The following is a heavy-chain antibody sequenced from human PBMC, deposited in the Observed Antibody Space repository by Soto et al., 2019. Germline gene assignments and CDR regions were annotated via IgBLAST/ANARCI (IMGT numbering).Heavy chain of an antibody. CDR1: GGSFSGYY. J-gene: IGHJ6*02. CDR2: INHSGRT. V-gene: IGHV4-34*01. CDR3: LRGRGVLWVGQTSYGMDV. Sequence: PEDLCLTCAVYGGSFSGYYWGCLRQTPGKKLQWIRRINHSGRTNYNPSLDSRVTIAVDTSKKQFWLTLRSVTAGDAAIYYCLRGRGVLWVGQTSYGMDVWGQGTTVTVS. D-gene: IGHD3-10*01.